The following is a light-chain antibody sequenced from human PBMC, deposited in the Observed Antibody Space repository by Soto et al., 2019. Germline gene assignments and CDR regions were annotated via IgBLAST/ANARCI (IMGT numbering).Light chain of an antibody. CDR1: QRVLYSSNNKNY. J-gene: IGKJ4*01. V-gene: IGKV4-1*01. Sequence: DIVMTQSPDSLAVSLGERATINCKSSQRVLYSSNNKNYLAWYQQKPGQPPKLLIYWASTRESGVPDRFSGSGSGTDFTLTISSLQAEDVAVYYCQQYYSTPPFFGEGTKVEIK. CDR3: QQYYSTPPF. CDR2: WAS.